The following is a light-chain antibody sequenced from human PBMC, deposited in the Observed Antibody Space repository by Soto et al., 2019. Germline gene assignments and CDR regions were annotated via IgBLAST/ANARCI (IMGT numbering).Light chain of an antibody. CDR2: DAS. CDR3: QEYNSYSNM. J-gene: IGKJ2*01. CDR1: QSGGTW. V-gene: IGKV1-5*01. Sequence: DMQLTQSPSTLSASVGDRVTITCRASQSGGTWLAWFQQKPGNAPKLLIYDASTLEGGVPARFSGGGSGTQFTLTISNLQPEDFATYYCQEYNSYSNMFGQGTKLEI.